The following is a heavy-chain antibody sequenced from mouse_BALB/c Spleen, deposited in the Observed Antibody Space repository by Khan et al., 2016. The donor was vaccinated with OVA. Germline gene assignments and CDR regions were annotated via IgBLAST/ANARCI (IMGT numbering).Heavy chain of an antibody. J-gene: IGHJ4*01. CDR1: GYSITSDYA. V-gene: IGHV3-2*02. Sequence: VQLKESGPGLVKPSQSLSLTCTVTGYSITSDYARNWIRQFPGNKLEWMGYISYSGSTNYNPSLKSRISITRDTSKNQFFLQLSSVTTEDTATYYCARDGSRYNYAMDYWGQGTAVTVSS. D-gene: IGHD2-3*01. CDR2: ISYSGST. CDR3: ARDGSRYNYAMDY.